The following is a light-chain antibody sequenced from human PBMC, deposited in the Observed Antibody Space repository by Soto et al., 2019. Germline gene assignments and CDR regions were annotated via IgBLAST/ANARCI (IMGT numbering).Light chain of an antibody. CDR2: EVG. V-gene: IGLV2-14*01. J-gene: IGLJ1*01. CDR1: SSDVGAYNY. CDR3: SSFTTTYIYV. Sequence: QSALTQPASVSGSPGQSITISCTGTSSDVGAYNYVSWYQQHPGKVPKLMIYEVGNRPSGVSNRFSGSKSGNTASLTISGLQAEDEADYYCSSFTTTYIYVFGTGTNLTVL.